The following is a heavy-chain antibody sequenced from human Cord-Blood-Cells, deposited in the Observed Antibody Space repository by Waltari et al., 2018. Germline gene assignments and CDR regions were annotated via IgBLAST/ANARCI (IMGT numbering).Heavy chain of an antibody. D-gene: IGHD3-10*01. CDR2: IMISVRTI. V-gene: IGHV3-48*03. CDR1: GFTFSSYE. Sequence: EVQLVESGGGLVQPGGSLRLSCAASGFTFSSYEMNWVRQAPGKGLEWVSYIMISVRTIYYADSVKGRFTISRDNAKNSLYLQMNSLRAEDTAVYYCARDGLGSGNYGSGSYFDYWGQGTLVTVSS. CDR3: ARDGLGSGNYGSGSYFDY. J-gene: IGHJ4*02.